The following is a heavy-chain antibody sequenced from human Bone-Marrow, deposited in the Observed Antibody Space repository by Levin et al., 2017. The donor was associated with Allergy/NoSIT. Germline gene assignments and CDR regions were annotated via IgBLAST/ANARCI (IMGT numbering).Heavy chain of an antibody. CDR2: ISSTGRIL. J-gene: IGHJ6*04. V-gene: IGHV3-11*01. Sequence: GGSLRLSCAASGFSSSDYFMGWIRHAPGKGLDCISYISSTGRILYYADSVKGRFTISRDKAKNSLYLQMNSLRDEEKDVYYWARDGRKLATPYYGVDVWGKGTTVIVSS. CDR1: GFSSSDYF. CDR3: ARDGRKLATPYYGVDV. D-gene: IGHD1-14*01.